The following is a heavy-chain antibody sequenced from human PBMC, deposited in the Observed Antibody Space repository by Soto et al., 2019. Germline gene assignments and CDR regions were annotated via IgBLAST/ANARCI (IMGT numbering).Heavy chain of an antibody. D-gene: IGHD2-8*02. V-gene: IGHV3-30*18. Sequence: QVQLVESGGGVVQPGRSLRLSCEASGFTFSSYAMHWGRQAPGKGLEWVAVISHDGNVNYYSESVKGRFTMSRDNSKDTLYLQMDSLRTEDTAVYFCAKDEYWESHFYYFMDLWGKGTPVTVSS. CDR2: ISHDGNVN. CDR1: GFTFSSYA. J-gene: IGHJ6*03. CDR3: AKDEYWESHFYYFMDL.